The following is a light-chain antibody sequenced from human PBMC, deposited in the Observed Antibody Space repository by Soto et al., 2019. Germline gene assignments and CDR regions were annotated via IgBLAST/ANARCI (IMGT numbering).Light chain of an antibody. CDR3: TSYTTSSTVV. J-gene: IGLJ2*01. CDR1: SSEVGGYTY. V-gene: IGLV2-14*01. Sequence: QSALTQPASVSGSPGQSITISCTGTSSEVGGYTYVSWYQMHPGKAPKLMIYEVSNRPSGVSHRFSGSRSGNTASLTISGLQAEDEADYYCTSYTTSSTVVFGGGTKVTVL. CDR2: EVS.